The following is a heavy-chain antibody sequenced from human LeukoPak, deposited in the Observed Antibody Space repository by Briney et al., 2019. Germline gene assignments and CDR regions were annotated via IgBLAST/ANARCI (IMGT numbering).Heavy chain of an antibody. J-gene: IGHJ4*02. CDR3: ATRDNDYSTHRHY. Sequence: KTSETLSLTCTVSGGSISSSSYYWGWIRQPPGKGLEWIGSIYYSGSTYYNPSLKSRVTISVDTSKNQFSLKLSSVTAADTAVYYCATRDNDYSTHRHYRGQGTLVTVSS. CDR1: GGSISSSSYY. CDR2: IYYSGST. D-gene: IGHD4-11*01. V-gene: IGHV4-39*01.